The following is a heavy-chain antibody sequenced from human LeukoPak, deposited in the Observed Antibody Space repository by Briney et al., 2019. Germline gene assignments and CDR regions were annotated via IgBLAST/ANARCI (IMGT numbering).Heavy chain of an antibody. Sequence: GASVKVSCKASGYTFTNYDINWVRQATGQGLEWMGWMSPNSGNTGYAQKLQGRVTFTRDTSISTAYMELSSLRSEDTAVYYCARGLGSFGLVPGADYWGQGTLVTVSS. CDR3: ARGLGSFGLVPGADY. CDR2: MSPNSGNT. CDR1: GYTFTNYD. V-gene: IGHV1-8*03. D-gene: IGHD3-10*01. J-gene: IGHJ4*02.